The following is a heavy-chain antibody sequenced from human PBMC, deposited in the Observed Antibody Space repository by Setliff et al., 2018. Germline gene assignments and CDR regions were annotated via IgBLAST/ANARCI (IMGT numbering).Heavy chain of an antibody. CDR2: VHYDGVNK. Sequence: GGSLRLSCAASGFTFSTYYMHWVRQPPGKGLEWVAFVHYDGVNKHYRDSVKGRLTISRDNAKNSLDLQMDSLRAEATAVYYCVRDRWKVVVNRGDDAFDLWGQGTMVTVSS. J-gene: IGHJ3*01. CDR3: VRDRWKVVVNRGDDAFDL. V-gene: IGHV3-30*02. CDR1: GFTFSTYY. D-gene: IGHD2-15*01.